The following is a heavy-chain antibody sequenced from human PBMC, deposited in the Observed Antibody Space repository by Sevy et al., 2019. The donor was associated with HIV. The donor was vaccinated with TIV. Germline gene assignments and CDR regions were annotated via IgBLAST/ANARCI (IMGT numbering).Heavy chain of an antibody. CDR3: ARPFCSGGSCYRWYFDF. CDR1: GYTFTSFG. J-gene: IGHJ4*02. V-gene: IGHV1-18*01. D-gene: IGHD2-15*01. CDR2: VSPYNGKT. Sequence: ASVKVSCKVSGYTFTSFGITWVRQAPGQGLEWVGWVSPYNGKTKYAQKLQGRVTMTTDTSTSTAYMELRSLRSDDTAVYYCARPFCSGGSCYRWYFDFWGQGTLVTVSS.